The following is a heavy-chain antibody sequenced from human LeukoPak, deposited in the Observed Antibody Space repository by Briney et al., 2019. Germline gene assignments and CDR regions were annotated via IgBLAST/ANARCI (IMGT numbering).Heavy chain of an antibody. J-gene: IGHJ1*01. Sequence: SETLSLTCTVSGGSISSYYWSWIRQPPGKGLEWIGYIYYSGSTNYNPSLKSRVTISVDTSKNQFSLKLSSVTAADTAVYYCARASLGATGVYFQHWDQGTLVTVSS. V-gene: IGHV4-59*08. CDR3: ARASLGATGVYFQH. CDR2: IYYSGST. CDR1: GGSISSYY. D-gene: IGHD1-26*01.